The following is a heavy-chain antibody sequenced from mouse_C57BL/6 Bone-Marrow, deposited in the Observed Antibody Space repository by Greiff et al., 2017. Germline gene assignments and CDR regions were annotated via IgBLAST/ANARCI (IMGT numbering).Heavy chain of an antibody. CDR3: ARDYCGIVLDY. J-gene: IGHJ2*01. CDR1: GYTFTSYW. D-gene: IGHD1-1*02. V-gene: IGHV1-69*01. CDR2: IDPSDSYT. Sequence: QVQLQQSGAELVMPGASVKLSCKASGYTFTSYWMHWVKQRPGQGLEWIGEIDPSDSYTNYNQKFKGKSTLTVDKSSSTAYMQLSSLTSEDSAVYYCARDYCGIVLDYWGQGTTLTVSS.